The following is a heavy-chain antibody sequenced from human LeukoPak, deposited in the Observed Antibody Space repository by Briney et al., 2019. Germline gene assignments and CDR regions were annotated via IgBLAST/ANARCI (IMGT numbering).Heavy chain of an antibody. D-gene: IGHD1-26*01. CDR1: GFTFDDYA. J-gene: IGHJ4*02. CDR3: TRDGGSFCDFDY. CDR2: ISWNSGSI. Sequence: SLRLSCAASGFTFDDYAMHWVRQAPGKGLEWVSGISWNSGSIGYADSVKGRFTISRDNSKNTVYLQMGSLRGEDMAVYYCTRDGGSFCDFDYWGQGALVTVSS. V-gene: IGHV3-9*03.